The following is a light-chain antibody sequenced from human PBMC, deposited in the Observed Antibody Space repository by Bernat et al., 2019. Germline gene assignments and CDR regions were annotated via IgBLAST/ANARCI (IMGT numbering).Light chain of an antibody. CDR1: RDISNY. J-gene: IGKJ1*01. CDR2: GAS. CDR3: QKYNSAPWT. Sequence: DIQMPQSPSSLSASVGDRVTITCRASRDISNYLVWYQQRPGKVPKLLIYGASTLQSGVPSRFSGSGTGTDFTLTINTLQPEDVATYYCQKYNSAPWTFGQGTKVELK. V-gene: IGKV1-27*01.